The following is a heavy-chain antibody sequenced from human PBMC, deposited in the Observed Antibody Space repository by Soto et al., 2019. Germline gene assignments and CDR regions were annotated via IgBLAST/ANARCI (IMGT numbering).Heavy chain of an antibody. V-gene: IGHV1-2*02. D-gene: IGHD1-26*01. CDR2: INPNSGDT. CDR1: GYTFTGYY. J-gene: IGHJ6*02. Sequence: ASVKVSCKASGYTFTGYYVHWVRQAPGQGLEWMGWINPNSGDTYLAQRFQGRVTMNRDTSIGTAYMELRGLTSDDTAEYYGAKGGPIVAAGTRVYLYNAMDVWGQGTTVTVSS. CDR3: AKGGPIVAAGTRVYLYNAMDV.